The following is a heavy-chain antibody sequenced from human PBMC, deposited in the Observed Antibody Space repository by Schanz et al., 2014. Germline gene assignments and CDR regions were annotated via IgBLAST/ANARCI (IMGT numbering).Heavy chain of an antibody. D-gene: IGHD1-26*01. V-gene: IGHV3-9*01. J-gene: IGHJ4*02. CDR1: GFRFDDYA. CDR2: MSWNAGSL. Sequence: EVQLVESGGGLVQPGRSLRLSCVASGFRFDDYAMHWVRQAPGKGLEWVSGMSWNAGSLGYGDSVKGRFTISRDNSKNTLYLQMNSLRAEDTAVYYCARDSGSHYLVDYWRQGALVTVSS. CDR3: ARDSGSHYLVDY.